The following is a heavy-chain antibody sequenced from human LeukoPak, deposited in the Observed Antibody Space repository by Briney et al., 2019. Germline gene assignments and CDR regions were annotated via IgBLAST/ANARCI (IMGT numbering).Heavy chain of an antibody. Sequence: ASVKVSCKASGYTFTSYGTSWWRQAPGQGLEWMGWISPYNGNKNYAQKRQGRVTMNTDTSTSTAYMEPRSPRSDATAVYYCARGQHSSSWEDYWGQGTLVTVSS. CDR1: GYTFTSYG. V-gene: IGHV1-18*01. CDR2: ISPYNGNK. D-gene: IGHD6-13*01. CDR3: ARGQHSSSWEDY. J-gene: IGHJ4*02.